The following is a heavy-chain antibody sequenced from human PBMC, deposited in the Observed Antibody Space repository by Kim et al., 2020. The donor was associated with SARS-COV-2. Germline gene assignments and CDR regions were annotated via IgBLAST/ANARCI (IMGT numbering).Heavy chain of an antibody. D-gene: IGHD6-13*01. CDR3: ARGSYSSSWRLDY. J-gene: IGHJ4*01. V-gene: IGHV1-69*01. Sequence: NYGQDFQGKDTITADESTSTAYMELSRLKSEDTAVYYCARGSYSSSWRLDYWGQGPRVTVSS.